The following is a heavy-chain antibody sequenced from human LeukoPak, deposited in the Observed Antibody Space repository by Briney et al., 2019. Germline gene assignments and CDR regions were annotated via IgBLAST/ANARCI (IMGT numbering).Heavy chain of an antibody. CDR1: GIHFRRYY. CDR2: IYFTGNYI. Sequence: GSLRLSWLNSGIHFRRYYKRWVRQAPGKGLEWVSSIYFTGNYISYADSVKGRFTISRDNAKNSMYLQMNSLRAEDTAVYYCAREFSTVGNFDYWGQGTLVAVSS. CDR3: AREFSTVGNFDY. V-gene: IGHV3-21*01. D-gene: IGHD3-3*02. J-gene: IGHJ4*02.